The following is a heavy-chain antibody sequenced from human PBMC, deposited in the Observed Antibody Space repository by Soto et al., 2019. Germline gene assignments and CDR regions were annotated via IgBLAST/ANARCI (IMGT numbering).Heavy chain of an antibody. V-gene: IGHV1-2*04. Sequence: QVQLVQSGAEVKKPGASVKVSCKASGYTFTGYYMHWVRQAPGQGLAWMGWINPNSGGTNYAQKFQGWVTMTRDTSISTAYMELSRLRSDDTAVYYCARDGLDLISSSWYGDIRFDPWGQGTLVTVSS. CDR1: GYTFTGYY. J-gene: IGHJ5*02. CDR2: INPNSGGT. CDR3: ARDGLDLISSSWYGDIRFDP. D-gene: IGHD6-13*01.